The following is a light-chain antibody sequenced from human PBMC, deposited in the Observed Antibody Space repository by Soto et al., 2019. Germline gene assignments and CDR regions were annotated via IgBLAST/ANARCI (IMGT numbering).Light chain of an antibody. CDR2: KAS. V-gene: IGKV1-5*03. J-gene: IGKJ1*01. Sequence: DIQMTQSPSTLSASVGDRVTLTCRASQSISLWLAWYQQKPGKAPKPLIYKASSLESGVTSRFSGSGSGTEFTLTISSLQPDDFATYYCQQENIYSAFGQGTKVEIK. CDR1: QSISLW. CDR3: QQENIYSA.